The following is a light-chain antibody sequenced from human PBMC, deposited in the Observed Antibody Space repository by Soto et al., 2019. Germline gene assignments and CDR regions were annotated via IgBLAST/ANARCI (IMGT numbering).Light chain of an antibody. Sequence: EIVVTQSPATLSVSPGEGATLSCRASQSVSSNLAWYQQKPGQAPRLLINGASTRATGIPARFSGSGSGTEFSLTISSLQSEDFAVYYCQQYSDWPPTFGQGTKVDIK. CDR2: GAS. J-gene: IGKJ1*01. CDR3: QQYSDWPPT. CDR1: QSVSSN. V-gene: IGKV3-15*01.